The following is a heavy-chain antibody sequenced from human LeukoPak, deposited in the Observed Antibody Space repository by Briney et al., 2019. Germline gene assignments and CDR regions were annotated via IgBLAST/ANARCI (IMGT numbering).Heavy chain of an antibody. CDR2: IYHSGST. Sequence: SETLSLTCTVSGGSISSYYWSWIRQPPGKGLEWIGYIYHSGSTYYNPSLKSRVTISVDRSKNQFSLKLSSVTAADTAVYYCARQRGNNYFDYWGQGTLVTVSS. J-gene: IGHJ4*02. V-gene: IGHV4-59*08. CDR3: ARQRGNNYFDY. CDR1: GGSISSYY. D-gene: IGHD3-10*01.